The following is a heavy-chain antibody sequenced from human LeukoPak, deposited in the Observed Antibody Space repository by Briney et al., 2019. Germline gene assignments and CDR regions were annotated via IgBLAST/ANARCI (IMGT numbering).Heavy chain of an antibody. J-gene: IGHJ3*02. V-gene: IGHV3-66*01. CDR3: ARDRQRWLQFHAFDI. Sequence: QPGGSLRLSCAASGFTVSSNYMSWVRQAPGKGLEWVSVIYSGGSTYYADSVKGRFTISRDNSKNTLYLQMNSLRAEDTAVYYCARDRQRWLQFHAFDIWGQGTMVTVSS. D-gene: IGHD5-24*01. CDR2: IYSGGST. CDR1: GFTVSSNY.